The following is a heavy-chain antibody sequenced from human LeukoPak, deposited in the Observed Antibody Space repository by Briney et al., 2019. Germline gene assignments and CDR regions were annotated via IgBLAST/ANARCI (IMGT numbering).Heavy chain of an antibody. J-gene: IGHJ4*02. CDR1: GYTFTSYA. CDR3: ARAYGGNRPLDY. Sequence: ASVKVSCKASGYTFTSYAMNWVRQAPGQGLEWMGWISAYNGNTNYAQKLQGRVTMTTDTSTSTAYMELRSLRSDDTAVYYCARAYGGNRPLDYWGQGTLVTVSS. CDR2: ISAYNGNT. V-gene: IGHV1-18*01. D-gene: IGHD4-23*01.